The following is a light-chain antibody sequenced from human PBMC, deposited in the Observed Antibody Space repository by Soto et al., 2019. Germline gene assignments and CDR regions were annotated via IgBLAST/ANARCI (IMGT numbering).Light chain of an antibody. V-gene: IGLV1-40*01. J-gene: IGLJ1*01. CDR2: GNT. CDR3: KSYDTSLRAYV. Sequence: QALRTQPPWVSGAPGQRFTIFCTGGISNIGADYHVHWYQQFPGTAPLLLIYGNTNRPSGVPGRFSGSKSGTSASLAITGLQAEDEGDYYCKSYDTSLRAYVFGTGTKVTVL. CDR1: ISNIGADYH.